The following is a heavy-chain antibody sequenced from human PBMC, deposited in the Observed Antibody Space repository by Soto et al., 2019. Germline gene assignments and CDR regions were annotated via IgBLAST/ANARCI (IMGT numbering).Heavy chain of an antibody. CDR2: IYHSGST. CDR1: SVSISSSNW. CDR3: ARLIGCSSTSCYYMDV. V-gene: IGHV4-4*02. D-gene: IGHD2-2*01. J-gene: IGHJ6*03. Sequence: SETLSLTCAVSSVSISSSNWWSLVRQPPGKGLEWIGEIYHSGSTNYNPSLKSRVTISVDKSKNQFSLKLSSVTAADTAVYYCARLIGCSSTSCYYMDVWGKGTTVT.